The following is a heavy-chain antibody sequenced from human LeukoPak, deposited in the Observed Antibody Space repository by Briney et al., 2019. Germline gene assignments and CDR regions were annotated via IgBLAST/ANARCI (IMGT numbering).Heavy chain of an antibody. V-gene: IGHV4-34*01. CDR1: GGSFSVYY. CDR2: INHSGST. J-gene: IGHJ6*02. CDR3: ARGPPVATIRSDYYYGMDV. D-gene: IGHD5-12*01. Sequence: SETLSLTCAVYGGSFSVYYWSWIRQPPGKGLEWIGEINHSGSTNYNPSLKSRVTISVDTSKNQFSLKLSSVTAADTAVYYCARGPPVATIRSDYYYGMDVWGQGTTVTVSS.